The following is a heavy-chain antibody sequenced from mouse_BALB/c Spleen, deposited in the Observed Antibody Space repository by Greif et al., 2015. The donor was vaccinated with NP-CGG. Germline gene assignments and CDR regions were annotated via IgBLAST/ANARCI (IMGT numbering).Heavy chain of an antibody. CDR2: ISNLAYSI. D-gene: IGHD1-1*01. J-gene: IGHJ1*01. V-gene: IGHV5-15*02. CDR1: GFTFSDYG. Sequence: EVMLVESGGGLVQPGGSRKLSCAASGFTFSDYGMAWVRQAPGKGPEWVAFISNLAYSIYYADTVTGRFTISRENAKNTLYLEMSSLRSEDTAMYYCARDYGSSYWYFDVWGAGTTVTVSS. CDR3: ARDYGSSYWYFDV.